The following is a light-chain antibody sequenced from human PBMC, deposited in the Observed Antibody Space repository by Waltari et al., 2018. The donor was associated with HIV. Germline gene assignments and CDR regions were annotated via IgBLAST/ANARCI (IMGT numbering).Light chain of an antibody. CDR3: QQYDNLLT. V-gene: IGKV1-33*01. CDR2: DAS. Sequence: DIQMTQSPSSLSASVGDRITITCQASQDISNYLNRDQQKPGKAPKLLIYDASNLEAVVPSRFSGSGSGTDFTFTISSLQPEDIATYYCQQYDNLLTFGAGTKVEIK. J-gene: IGKJ4*02. CDR1: QDISNY.